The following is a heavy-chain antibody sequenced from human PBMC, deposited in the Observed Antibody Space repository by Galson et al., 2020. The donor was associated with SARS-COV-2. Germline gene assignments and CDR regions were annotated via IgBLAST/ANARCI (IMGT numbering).Heavy chain of an antibody. CDR3: ARDPAPLYGDNYYYGMDV. J-gene: IGHJ6*02. Sequence: ESSETLSLTCSVSDAPMSSYSWSWIRQPPGKGLEWMGYISSCGSTSNNPSLRSRVTISVDLSKNQLSLKVTSVTAADTAVYYCARDPAPLYGDNYYYGMDVWGRGTTVTVSS. CDR1: DAPMSSYS. CDR2: ISSCGST. D-gene: IGHD4-17*01. V-gene: IGHV4-59*01.